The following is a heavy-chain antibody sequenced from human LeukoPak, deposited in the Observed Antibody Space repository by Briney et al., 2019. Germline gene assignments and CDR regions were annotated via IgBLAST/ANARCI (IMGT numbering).Heavy chain of an antibody. CDR1: GFTFSSYG. J-gene: IGHJ5*02. V-gene: IGHV3-23*01. CDR3: VKDSDELIAAVYNWFDP. CDR2: ISGSGGST. D-gene: IGHD6-13*01. Sequence: GGSLRLSCAASGFTFSSYGMSWVRQAPEKGLEWVSGISGSGGSTYYADSVKGRFAISRDNFKDTLYLQMNSLRAEDTAVYYCVKDSDELIAAVYNWFDPWGQGTQVTVSS.